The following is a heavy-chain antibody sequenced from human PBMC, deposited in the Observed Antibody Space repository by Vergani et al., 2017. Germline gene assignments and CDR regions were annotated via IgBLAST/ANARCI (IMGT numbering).Heavy chain of an antibody. Sequence: VQLVESGGGLVKPGGSLRLSCAASGFTFSSYGMHWVRQAPGKGLEWVAFIRYDGSNKYYADSVKGRFTISRDNSKNTLYLQMNSLRAEDTAVYYCAKDFLWGYCSGGSCYGNYFDYWGQGTLVTVSS. V-gene: IGHV3-30*02. J-gene: IGHJ4*02. CDR2: IRYDGSNK. D-gene: IGHD2-15*01. CDR1: GFTFSSYG. CDR3: AKDFLWGYCSGGSCYGNYFDY.